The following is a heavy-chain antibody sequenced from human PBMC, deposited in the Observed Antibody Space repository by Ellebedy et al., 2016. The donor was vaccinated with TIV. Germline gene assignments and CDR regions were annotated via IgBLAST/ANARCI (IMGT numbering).Heavy chain of an antibody. V-gene: IGHV3-30-3*02. CDR1: GFTFSSYA. D-gene: IGHD3/OR15-3a*01. CDR3: VKDGH. J-gene: IGHJ4*02. Sequence: GESLKISXAASGFTFSSYAMHWVRQAPGKGLEWVAVISYDGSNKYYADSVKGRFTISRDNSKNTLYLQMSSLRAEDTAVYYCVKDGHWGQGTLVTVSS. CDR2: ISYDGSNK.